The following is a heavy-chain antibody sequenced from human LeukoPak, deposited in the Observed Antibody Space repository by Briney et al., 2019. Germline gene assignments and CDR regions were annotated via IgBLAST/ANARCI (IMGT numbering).Heavy chain of an antibody. V-gene: IGHV3-48*04. CDR1: GFSMSDYN. D-gene: IGHD3-22*01. Sequence: GGSLRLSCAASGFSMSDYNMNWVRQAPGKGLEWVSYISGGSRTIYYADSVEGRFTISRDNAKNSVFLQMNSLRAEDTAVYYCAKKSGYYPSGYYYMDVWGKGTTVTVSS. J-gene: IGHJ6*03. CDR3: AKKSGYYPSGYYYMDV. CDR2: ISGGSRTI.